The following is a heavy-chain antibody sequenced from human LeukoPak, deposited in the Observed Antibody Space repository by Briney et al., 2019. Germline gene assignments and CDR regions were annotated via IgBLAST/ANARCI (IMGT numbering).Heavy chain of an antibody. CDR3: ARDLSWQARTLYYFDY. Sequence: ASVKVSFKASGYTFTVYYMHWVRQAPGQGLEWMGWINPNSGGTNYAKKFQGRVNMTRDTSISTAYMELSRLRSDDTAVYYCARDLSWQARTLYYFDYWGQGTLVTVSS. J-gene: IGHJ4*02. CDR2: INPNSGGT. CDR1: GYTFTVYY. V-gene: IGHV1-2*02. D-gene: IGHD2/OR15-2a*01.